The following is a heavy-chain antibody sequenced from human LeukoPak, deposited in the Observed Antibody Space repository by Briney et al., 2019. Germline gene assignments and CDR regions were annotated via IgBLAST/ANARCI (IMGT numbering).Heavy chain of an antibody. D-gene: IGHD3-22*01. V-gene: IGHV3-23*01. J-gene: IGHJ4*02. CDR2: ISGSGGTT. CDR3: AKRDYYDSSGYSPLFDY. Sequence: TGGSLRLSCAASGFTFSSYAMTWVRQAPGKGLECVSAISGSGGTTYYADSVKGRFTISRDNPKNPLYLQMNSLRAEDTAVYYCAKRDYYDSSGYSPLFDYWGQGTLVTVSS. CDR1: GFTFSSYA.